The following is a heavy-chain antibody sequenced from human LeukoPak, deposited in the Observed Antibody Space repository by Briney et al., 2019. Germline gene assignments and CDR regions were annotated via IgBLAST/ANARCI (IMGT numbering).Heavy chain of an antibody. CDR2: INHSGST. D-gene: IGHD3-10*01. Sequence: SETLSLTCAVYGGSFSGYYWSWIRQPPGKGLEWMGEINHSGSTNYNPSLKSRVTISVDTSTNQFSLKLSSVTAADTAVYYCARRYYYGSGSYLGTPIDYWGQGTLVTVSS. CDR3: ARRYYYGSGSYLGTPIDY. CDR1: GGSFSGYY. J-gene: IGHJ4*02. V-gene: IGHV4-34*01.